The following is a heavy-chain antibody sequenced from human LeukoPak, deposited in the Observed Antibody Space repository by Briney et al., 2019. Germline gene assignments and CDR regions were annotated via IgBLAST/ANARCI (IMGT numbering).Heavy chain of an antibody. CDR2: IYYSGRT. Sequence: SETLSLTCTVSGGSISSSPYWWGWIRQPPGKGLEWIGSIYYSGRTYYNPSLKSRVTISIDMSKNQFSLTVSSVTAADTAVYSCARVGTHDYGDYAYYFDYWGQGTLVTVSS. CDR1: GGSISSSPYW. V-gene: IGHV4-39*01. D-gene: IGHD4-17*01. CDR3: ARVGTHDYGDYAYYFDY. J-gene: IGHJ4*02.